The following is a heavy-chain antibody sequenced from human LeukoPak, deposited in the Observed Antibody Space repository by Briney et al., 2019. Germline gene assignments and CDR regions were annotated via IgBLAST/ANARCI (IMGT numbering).Heavy chain of an antibody. Sequence: GSLRLSCAASGFTVSSNYMSWVRQAPGKGLEWVSVIYSGGTTYSADSVKGRFTISRDNSKNTLYLQMNSLRAEDTAVYYCAKDMSRYDYVWGSYRYTGPNFDYWGQGTLVTVSS. CDR2: IYSGGTT. J-gene: IGHJ4*02. V-gene: IGHV3-53*01. CDR1: GFTVSSNY. CDR3: AKDMSRYDYVWGSYRYTGPNFDY. D-gene: IGHD3-16*02.